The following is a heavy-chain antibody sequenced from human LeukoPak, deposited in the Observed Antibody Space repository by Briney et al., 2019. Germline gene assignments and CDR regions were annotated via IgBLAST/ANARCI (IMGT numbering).Heavy chain of an antibody. D-gene: IGHD3-16*01. CDR2: IRSKANNYAT. CDR3: TMLGDY. V-gene: IGHV3-73*01. CDR1: GFTFSSYA. Sequence: PGGSLRLSCAASGFTFSSYAMSWVRQASGKGLEWVGRIRSKANNYATAYAASVKGRFTISRDDSKNTAYLQMNSLKTEDTAVYYCTMLGDYWGQGTLVTVSS. J-gene: IGHJ4*02.